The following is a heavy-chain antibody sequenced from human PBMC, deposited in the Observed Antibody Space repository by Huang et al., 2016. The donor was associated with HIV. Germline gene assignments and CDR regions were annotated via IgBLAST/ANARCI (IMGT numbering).Heavy chain of an antibody. CDR1: GFSLSSTGVG. Sequence: QITLKESGPMLVKPTQTLTVTCTFSGFSLSSTGVGVGWIRQPPGKALEWLALVYWNDDRRYSPSLMTRLTITKDTSKNQVVLTMTNVDPTDTGTYYCASRFTSGSFDYWGQGTLVTVSS. CDR3: ASRFTSGSFDY. J-gene: IGHJ4*02. V-gene: IGHV2-5*01. D-gene: IGHD3-10*01. CDR2: VYWNDDR.